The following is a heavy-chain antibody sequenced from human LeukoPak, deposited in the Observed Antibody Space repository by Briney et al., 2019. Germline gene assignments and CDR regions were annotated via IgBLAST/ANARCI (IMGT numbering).Heavy chain of an antibody. CDR3: ARRGVAATRWYFDL. V-gene: IGHV1-18*01. CDR2: ISAYNGNT. J-gene: IGHJ2*01. Sequence: ASVKVSCKASGYTFTSYSISWVRQAPGQGLELVGWISAYNGNTNYAQKLQGRVTMTTATSTSTAYMELRSLRSDDTAVYYCARRGVAATRWYFDLWGRRTLVTASS. CDR1: GYTFTSYS. D-gene: IGHD6-19*01.